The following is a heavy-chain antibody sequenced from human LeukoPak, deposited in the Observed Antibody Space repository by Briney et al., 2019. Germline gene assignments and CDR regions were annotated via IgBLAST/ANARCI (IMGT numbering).Heavy chain of an antibody. CDR3: AKWGDYDILTGYYDPDY. V-gene: IGHV3-23*01. CDR2: VSGRDDST. J-gene: IGHJ4*02. CDR1: GFTFTNYA. Sequence: HPGASLRLCCAASGFTFTNYAMYWDRQPAGKGLKWVSPVSGRDDSTYYADSVKGRFTISRDTSKNTLYLQMNSLRAEDTAVYYCAKWGDYDILTGYYDPDYWGQGTQVTVSS. D-gene: IGHD3-9*01.